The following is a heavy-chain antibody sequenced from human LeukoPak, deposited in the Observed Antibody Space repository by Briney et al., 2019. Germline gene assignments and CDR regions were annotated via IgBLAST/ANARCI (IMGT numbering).Heavy chain of an antibody. CDR3: AKDPGGPTVTYYFDY. D-gene: IGHD4-17*01. V-gene: IGHV3-33*06. CDR2: IWYDGSNK. J-gene: IGHJ4*02. CDR1: GFTFSSYG. Sequence: PGGSLRLSCAASGFTFSSYGMHGVRQALGKGLEWVAVIWYDGSNKYYADSVKGRFTISRDNSKNTLYLQMNSLRAEDTAVYYCAKDPGGPTVTYYFDYWGQGTLVTVSS.